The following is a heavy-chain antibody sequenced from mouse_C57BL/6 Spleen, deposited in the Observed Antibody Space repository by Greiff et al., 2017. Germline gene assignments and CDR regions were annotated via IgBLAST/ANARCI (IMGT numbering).Heavy chain of an antibody. CDR3: ASRPSYYYGSSYDWYFDV. Sequence: VQLQQPGAELVRPGSSVKLSCKASGYTFTSYWLHWVKQRPIQGLEWIGNIDPSDSETHYTQKFKDKATLTVDKSSSTAYMQLSSLTSEDSAVYYCASRPSYYYGSSYDWYFDVWGTGTTVTVSS. CDR2: IDPSDSET. V-gene: IGHV1-52*01. CDR1: GYTFTSYW. D-gene: IGHD1-1*01. J-gene: IGHJ1*03.